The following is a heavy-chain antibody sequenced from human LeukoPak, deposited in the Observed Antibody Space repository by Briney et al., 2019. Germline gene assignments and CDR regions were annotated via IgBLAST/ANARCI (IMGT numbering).Heavy chain of an antibody. CDR1: GGSISSYY. Sequence: SETLSLTCTVSGGSISSYYWSWIRQPPGKGLEWIGYIYYSGSTNYNPSLKSRVTISVDTSKNQFSLKLSSVTAADTAVYYCARDLGRDGFGELSGSWFDPWGQGTLVTVSS. D-gene: IGHD3-10*01. CDR3: ARDLGRDGFGELSGSWFDP. CDR2: IYYSGST. V-gene: IGHV4-59*01. J-gene: IGHJ5*02.